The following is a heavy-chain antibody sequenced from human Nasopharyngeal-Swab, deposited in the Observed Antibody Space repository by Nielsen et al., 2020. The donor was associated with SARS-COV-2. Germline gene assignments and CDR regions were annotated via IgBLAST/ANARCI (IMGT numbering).Heavy chain of an antibody. D-gene: IGHD3-3*01. CDR2: IYPGDSET. J-gene: IGHJ6*03. CDR3: ARHVRFLHTSYYMDV. V-gene: IGHV5-51*01. Sequence: VRQMPGKGLEWMGIIYPGDSETKYSPSFQGQVTISVDTAINTAYLQWRSLQASDTALYSCARHVRFLHTSYYMDVWGKGTSVTVSS.